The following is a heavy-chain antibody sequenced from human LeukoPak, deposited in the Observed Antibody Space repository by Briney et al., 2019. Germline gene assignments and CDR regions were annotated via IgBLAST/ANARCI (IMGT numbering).Heavy chain of an antibody. CDR3: AKGSTIFGVGYFDY. CDR2: IYSGGST. CDR1: GFTVSSNY. D-gene: IGHD3-3*01. Sequence: PGGSLRLSCAASGFTVSSNYMSWVRQAPGRGLEWVSVIYSGGSTYYADSVKGRFTISRDNSKNTLYLQMNSPRAEDTAVYYCAKGSTIFGVGYFDYWGQGTLVTVSS. J-gene: IGHJ4*02. V-gene: IGHV3-66*01.